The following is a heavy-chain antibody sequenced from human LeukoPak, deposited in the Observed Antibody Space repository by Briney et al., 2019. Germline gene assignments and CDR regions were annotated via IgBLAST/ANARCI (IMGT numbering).Heavy chain of an antibody. CDR2: ISSSSSYI. J-gene: IGHJ4*02. V-gene: IGHV3-21*01. D-gene: IGHD5-18*01. CDR3: ARDFVDTAMVTDY. Sequence: GGSLRLSCAASGFTFSSYWMSWVRQAPGKGLEWVSSISSSSSYIYYADSVKGRFTISRDNAKNSLYLQMNSLRAEDTAVYYCARDFVDTAMVTDYWGQGTLVTVSS. CDR1: GFTFSSYW.